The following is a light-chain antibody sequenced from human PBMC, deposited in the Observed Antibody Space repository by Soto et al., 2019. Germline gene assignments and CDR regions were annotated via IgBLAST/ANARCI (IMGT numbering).Light chain of an antibody. Sequence: QSVLTQPASVSGSPGQSITISCTGTSSDVGAYDSVSWYQQHPGKAPKLMIYEVINRSSGVSNRFSGSKSGNTASLTISGLQAEDEADYHCSSYTNTNTEVFGTGTKGTVL. CDR2: EVI. J-gene: IGLJ1*01. CDR3: SSYTNTNTEV. CDR1: SSDVGAYDS. V-gene: IGLV2-14*01.